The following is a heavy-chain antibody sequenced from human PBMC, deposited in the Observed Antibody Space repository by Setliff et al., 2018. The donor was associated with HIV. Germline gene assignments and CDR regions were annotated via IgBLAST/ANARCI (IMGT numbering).Heavy chain of an antibody. D-gene: IGHD3-10*01. CDR2: INCVNGDT. Sequence: ASVKVSCKASGYRFNTYGISWVRQAPGQGLEWVGIINCVNGDTRYAQEFQGRVTITSDTSTTTVYMDLSSLTTQDTAVYYCARETQTGSGSYFAWGQGTLVTVSS. CDR1: GYRFNTYG. J-gene: IGHJ4*02. V-gene: IGHV1-46*02. CDR3: ARETQTGSGSYFA.